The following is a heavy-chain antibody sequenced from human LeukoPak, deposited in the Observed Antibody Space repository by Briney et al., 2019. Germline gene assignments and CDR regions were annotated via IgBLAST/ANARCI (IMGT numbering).Heavy chain of an antibody. Sequence: SETLSLTCTVSGGSISSGSYYWSWIRQPAGKGLEWIGRIYTSGSTNYNPSLKSRVTISVDTSKNQFSLKLSSVTAADTAVYYCARRRTYYDSWSGYYDWGQGTLVTVSS. V-gene: IGHV4-61*02. CDR2: IYTSGST. D-gene: IGHD3-3*01. J-gene: IGHJ4*02. CDR1: GGSISSGSYY. CDR3: ARRRTYYDSWSGYYD.